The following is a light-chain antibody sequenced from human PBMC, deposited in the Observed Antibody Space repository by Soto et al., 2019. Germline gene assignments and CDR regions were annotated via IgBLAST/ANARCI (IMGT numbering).Light chain of an antibody. CDR3: GTWDSSLSAGGV. CDR2: ENN. CDR1: SSNIGNNY. V-gene: IGLV1-51*02. J-gene: IGLJ2*01. Sequence: QSLLTQPPSVSAAPGQKVTISCSGSSSNIGNNYVSWYQQLPGTAPKLLIYENNKRPSGIPDRFSGSKSGTSATLGITGLQTGDEADYYCGTWDSSLSAGGVFGGGTKLTVL.